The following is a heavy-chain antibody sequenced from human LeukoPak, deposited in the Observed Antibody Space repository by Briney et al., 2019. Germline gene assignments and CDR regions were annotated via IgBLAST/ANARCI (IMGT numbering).Heavy chain of an antibody. CDR1: GGSISSYY. V-gene: IGHV4-59*01. D-gene: IGHD5-18*01. J-gene: IGHJ4*02. Sequence: PSETLSLTCTVSGGSISSYYWSWIRQPPGKGLEWIGFIYDSGSTNYNPSLYSRVTISVDTSKNQFSLKLSSVTAADTAVYYCARDRRGYGSFDSWGQGTLVTVSS. CDR3: ARDRRGYGSFDS. CDR2: IYDSGST.